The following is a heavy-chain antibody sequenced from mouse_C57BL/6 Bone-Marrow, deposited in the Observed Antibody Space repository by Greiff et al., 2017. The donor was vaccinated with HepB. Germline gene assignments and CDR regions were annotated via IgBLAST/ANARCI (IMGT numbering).Heavy chain of an antibody. V-gene: IGHV5-9-1*02. CDR2: ISSGGDYI. CDR1: GFTFSSYA. Sequence: EVQLQESGEGLVKPGGSLKLSCAASGFTFSSYAMSWVRQTPEKRLEWVAYISSGGDYIYYADTVKGRFTISRDNARNTLYLQMSSLKSEDTAMYYCTRDYYSNYDAMDYWGQGTSVTVSS. D-gene: IGHD2-5*01. CDR3: TRDYYSNYDAMDY. J-gene: IGHJ4*01.